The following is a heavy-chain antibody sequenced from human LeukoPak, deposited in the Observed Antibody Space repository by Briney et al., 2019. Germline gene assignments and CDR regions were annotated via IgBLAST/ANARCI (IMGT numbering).Heavy chain of an antibody. Sequence: PGGSLRLSCAASGFTFSSYGMNWVRQAPGKGLEWVSYISSSGSAIYYADSVKGRFTISRDNAKNSLYLQMNSLRAEDTAIYYCARGYCSGGSCYSWTFDPWGQGTLVTVSP. CDR2: ISSSGSAI. CDR3: ARGYCSGGSCYSWTFDP. V-gene: IGHV3-48*04. D-gene: IGHD2-15*01. J-gene: IGHJ5*02. CDR1: GFTFSSYG.